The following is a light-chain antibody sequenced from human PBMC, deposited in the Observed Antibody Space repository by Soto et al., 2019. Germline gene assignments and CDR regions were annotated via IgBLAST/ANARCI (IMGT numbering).Light chain of an antibody. J-gene: IGKJ3*01. V-gene: IGKV1-27*01. Sequence: DIQMTQSPSSLSASVGDRVTITCRASHGISNYLAWYQQKPGKVPKLLIYAASTLQSGVPSRFSGSGSGTDFTLTISSLQPADVATYYCQKYNSAPEGFNFGPGTKVDIK. CDR1: HGISNY. CDR2: AAS. CDR3: QKYNSAPEGFN.